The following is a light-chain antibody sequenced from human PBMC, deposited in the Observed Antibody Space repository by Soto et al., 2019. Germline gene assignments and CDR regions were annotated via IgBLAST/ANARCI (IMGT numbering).Light chain of an antibody. Sequence: EIVLTQSPATLSLSPGERATLSCRASQSVRNYLAWYQQQPGQAPSLLIYDASNRATAIPGRFSGSGSGTDFTLTIRRLEPEDFAVYYCQQRSNWPWTFGQGTKVEIK. J-gene: IGKJ1*01. V-gene: IGKV3-11*01. CDR1: QSVRNY. CDR2: DAS. CDR3: QQRSNWPWT.